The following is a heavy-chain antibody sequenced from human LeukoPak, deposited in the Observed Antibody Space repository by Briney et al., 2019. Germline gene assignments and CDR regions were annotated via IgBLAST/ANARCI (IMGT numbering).Heavy chain of an antibody. Sequence: GGSLRLSCAASGFTFSSYAMSWVRQAPGKGLEWVSAISGSGGSTYYADSVKGRFTISRDNSKNTLYLQMNSLRAEDTALYYCASIQDTAMVVNYWGQGTLVAVSS. J-gene: IGHJ4*02. CDR2: ISGSGGST. V-gene: IGHV3-23*01. D-gene: IGHD5-18*01. CDR3: ASIQDTAMVVNY. CDR1: GFTFSSYA.